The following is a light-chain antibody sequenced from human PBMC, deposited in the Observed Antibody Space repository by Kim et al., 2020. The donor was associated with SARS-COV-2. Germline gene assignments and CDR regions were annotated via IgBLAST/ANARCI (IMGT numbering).Light chain of an antibody. CDR2: TLS. V-gene: IGKV2-40*01. J-gene: IGKJ5*01. Sequence: DIVMTQTPLSLPVTPGEPASISCRSSQSLLDSDDGNTYLDWYLQKPGQSPQLLIYTLSYRAFGVPDRLSGGGSGTDFTLKISRVEAEDVGVYYCMQRIEFPLTFGQGTRLEIK. CDR3: MQRIEFPLT. CDR1: QSLLDSDDGNTY.